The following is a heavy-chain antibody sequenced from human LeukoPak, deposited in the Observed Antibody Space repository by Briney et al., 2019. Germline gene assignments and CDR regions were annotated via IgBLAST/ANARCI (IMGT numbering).Heavy chain of an antibody. CDR3: ARDQGAVSWWDY. CDR1: GLTFSSHW. J-gene: IGHJ4*02. CDR2: ISSSSSTI. V-gene: IGHV3-48*02. D-gene: IGHD6-13*01. Sequence: PGGSLRLSCAASGLTFSSHWMHWVRQAPGKGLEWVSYISSSSSTIYYADSVKGRFTISRDNAKNSLYLQMNSLRDEDTAVYYCARDQGAVSWWDYWGQGTLVTVSS.